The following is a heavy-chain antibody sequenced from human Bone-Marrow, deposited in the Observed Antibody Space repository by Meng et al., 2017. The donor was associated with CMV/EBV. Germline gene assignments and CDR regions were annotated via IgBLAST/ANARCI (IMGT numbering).Heavy chain of an antibody. CDR3: ARDRASGYCDY. D-gene: IGHD6-25*01. CDR1: GGSFSGYY. J-gene: IGHJ4*02. CDR2: INHSGST. V-gene: IGHV4-34*01. Sequence: SETLSLTCAAYGGSFSGYYWSWIRQPPGKGLEWIGEINHSGSTNYNPSLKSRVTTSVDTSKNQFSLKLTSVTAADTAVYFCARDRASGYCDYWGQGTLVTASS.